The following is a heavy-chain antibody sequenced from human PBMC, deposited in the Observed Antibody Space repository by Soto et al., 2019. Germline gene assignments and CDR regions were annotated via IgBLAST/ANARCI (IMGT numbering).Heavy chain of an antibody. CDR2: ISYDGSNK. D-gene: IGHD5-12*01. CDR3: AKRLGYDLDFDY. Sequence: QVQLVESGGGVVQPGRSLRLSCAASGFTFSSYGTHWVRQAPGKGLEWVAVISYDGSNKYYADSVKGRFTISRDNSKNTLYLQMNSLRAEDTAVYYCAKRLGYDLDFDYWGQGTLVTVSS. V-gene: IGHV3-30*18. CDR1: GFTFSSYG. J-gene: IGHJ4*02.